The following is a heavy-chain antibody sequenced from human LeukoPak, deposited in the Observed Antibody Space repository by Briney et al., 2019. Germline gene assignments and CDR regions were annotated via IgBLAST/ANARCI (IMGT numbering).Heavy chain of an antibody. J-gene: IGHJ4*02. CDR1: GDSVSGSPAV. D-gene: IGHD3-10*01. Sequence: SQTLSLTCAISGDSVSGSPAVWNWIRQSPSRGLEWLGRAYYRSKWYVDYAVSVKGRITITPDTSKNQFSLQLNSVTPEDTAVYYCARGAVRGGTNFDYWGQGTLVTVSS. CDR3: ARGAVRGGTNFDY. CDR2: AYYRSKWYV. V-gene: IGHV6-1*01.